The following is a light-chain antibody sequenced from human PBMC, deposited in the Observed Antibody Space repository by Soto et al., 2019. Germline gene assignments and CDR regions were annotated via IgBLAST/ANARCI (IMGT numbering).Light chain of an antibody. J-gene: IGKJ1*01. CDR1: QSFSSNY. CDR2: GAS. CDR3: QQYDSSRT. Sequence: EIVLTQSPGTLSLSPGERATLSYRASQSFSSNYLAWYQQKPGQAPRLIIYGASSRATGIPDRFSGSGSGTDFTLTISRLEPEDFAVYYCQQYDSSRTFGQGTKVEIK. V-gene: IGKV3-20*01.